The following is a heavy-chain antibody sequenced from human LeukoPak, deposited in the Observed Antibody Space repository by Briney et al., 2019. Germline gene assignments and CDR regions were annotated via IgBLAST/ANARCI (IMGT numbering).Heavy chain of an antibody. CDR2: IYHSGTF. Sequence: SETLSLTCTVSGGSISSYYWSWIRQPPGKGLEWIGYIYHSGTFDYNPSLKSRVTTSVDTSKNQFSLKLTSVTAADTAVYYCARVSYGSGSYYSIFDYWGQGTLVTVSS. J-gene: IGHJ4*02. V-gene: IGHV4-59*01. D-gene: IGHD3-10*01. CDR3: ARVSYGSGSYYSIFDY. CDR1: GGSISSYY.